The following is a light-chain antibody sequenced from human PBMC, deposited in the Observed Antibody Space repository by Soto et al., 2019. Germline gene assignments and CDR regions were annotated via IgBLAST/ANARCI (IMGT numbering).Light chain of an antibody. Sequence: EIVLTQPPATLSLSPGERATLSCRASQSISSHLAWYQQKPGQAPRLLMYDASNRATGIPARFSGSGSGTDFTLTISSLEPEDFAVYYCQQRPNWPLTFGGGTKVEIK. CDR2: DAS. CDR3: QQRPNWPLT. J-gene: IGKJ4*01. CDR1: QSISSH. V-gene: IGKV3-11*01.